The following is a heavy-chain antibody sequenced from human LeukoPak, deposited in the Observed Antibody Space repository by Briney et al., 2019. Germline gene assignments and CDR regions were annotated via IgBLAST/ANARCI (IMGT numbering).Heavy chain of an antibody. CDR1: GYSFTSYW. CDR2: IYPGGSDI. D-gene: IGHD5-18*01. CDR3: ARRNDDGYSYGYANYYYYYMDV. J-gene: IGHJ6*03. Sequence: GESLKISCKGSGYSFTSYWIGWVRQMPGKGLEWMGIIYPGGSDIRYSPSFQGQVTISADKSISTAFLQWSSLKASDTAMYYCARRNDDGYSYGYANYYYYYMDVWGKGTTVTVSS. V-gene: IGHV5-51*01.